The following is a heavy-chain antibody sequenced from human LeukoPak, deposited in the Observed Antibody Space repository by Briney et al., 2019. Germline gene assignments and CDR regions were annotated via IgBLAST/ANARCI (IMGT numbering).Heavy chain of an antibody. CDR3: ATSRVFDY. CDR2: IRYDGSNK. J-gene: IGHJ4*02. V-gene: IGHV3-30*02. Sequence: PGGSLRLSCAASGFTFSSYGMHWVRQAPGKGLEWVAFIRYDGSNKYYADSVKGRFTISRDNAENSLYLQMNSLKAEDTAVYYCATSRVFDYWGQGALVIVSS. CDR1: GFTFSSYG.